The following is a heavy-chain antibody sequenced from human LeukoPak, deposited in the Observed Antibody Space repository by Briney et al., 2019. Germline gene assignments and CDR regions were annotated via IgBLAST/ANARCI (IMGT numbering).Heavy chain of an antibody. D-gene: IGHD2-15*01. CDR2: ISGSGGST. V-gene: IGHV3-23*01. CDR3: AKVSGVVVVNYYYYMDV. J-gene: IGHJ6*03. Sequence: GGSLRLSCAASGFTFSSHAMSWVRQAPGKGLEWVSAISGSGGSTYYADSVKGRFTISRDNSKNTLYLQMNSLRAEDTAVYYCAKVSGVVVVNYYYYMDVWGKGTTVTVSS. CDR1: GFTFSSHA.